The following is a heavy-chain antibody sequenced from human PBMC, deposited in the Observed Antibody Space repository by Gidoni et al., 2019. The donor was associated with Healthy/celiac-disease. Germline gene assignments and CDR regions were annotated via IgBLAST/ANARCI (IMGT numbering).Heavy chain of an antibody. CDR2: INHSGST. CDR3: ARGPPGVAATTNWFDP. CDR1: GGSFSGYY. V-gene: IGHV4-34*01. D-gene: IGHD2-15*01. Sequence: QVQLQQWGAGLLKPSETLSLTCAVYGGSFSGYYWSWIRQPPGKGLEWIGEINHSGSTNYNPSLKSRVTISVDTSKNQFSLKLSSVTAADTAVYYCARGPPGVAATTNWFDPWGQGTLVTVSS. J-gene: IGHJ5*02.